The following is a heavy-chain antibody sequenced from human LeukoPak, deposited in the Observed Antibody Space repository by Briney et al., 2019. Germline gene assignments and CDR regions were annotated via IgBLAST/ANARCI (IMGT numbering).Heavy chain of an antibody. CDR3: ARDTDDFQGLDI. CDR1: EFIVSINY. Sequence: GGSLRLSCAASEFIVSINYMTWVRQAQGKGLEWVANINLDGNGRFYVDSVKGRFTISRDNNKKSVYLQMNSLRAEDTAVYYCARDTDDFQGLDIWGQGTRVTVSS. V-gene: IGHV3-7*01. D-gene: IGHD3-3*01. CDR2: INLDGNGR. J-gene: IGHJ3*02.